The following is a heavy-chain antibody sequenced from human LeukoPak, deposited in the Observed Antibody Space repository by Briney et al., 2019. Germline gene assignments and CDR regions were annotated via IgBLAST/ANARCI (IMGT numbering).Heavy chain of an antibody. Sequence: SETLSLTCAVSGYSISSGYYWGWIRQPPGKGLEWIGIIYHSGSTYYNPSLTSRVTISVDTSKNQFSLKLSSVTAADTAVYYCARRKDFWSGLINYWGQGTLVTVSS. J-gene: IGHJ4*02. CDR2: IYHSGST. CDR3: ARRKDFWSGLINY. V-gene: IGHV4-38-2*01. D-gene: IGHD3-3*01. CDR1: GYSISSGYY.